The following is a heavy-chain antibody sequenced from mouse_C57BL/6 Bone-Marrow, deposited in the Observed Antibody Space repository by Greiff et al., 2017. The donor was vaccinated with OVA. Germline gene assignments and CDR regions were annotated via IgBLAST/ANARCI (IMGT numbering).Heavy chain of an antibody. CDR3: ARGGGKPPFDY. V-gene: IGHV1-4*01. CDR2: INPSSGYT. D-gene: IGHD2-1*01. Sequence: QVHVKQSGAELARPGASVKMSCKASGYTFTSYTMHWVKQRPGQGLEWIGYINPSSGYTKYNQKFKDKATLTADKSSSTAYMQLSSLTSEDSAVYYCARGGGKPPFDYWGQGTTLTVSS. J-gene: IGHJ2*01. CDR1: GYTFTSYT.